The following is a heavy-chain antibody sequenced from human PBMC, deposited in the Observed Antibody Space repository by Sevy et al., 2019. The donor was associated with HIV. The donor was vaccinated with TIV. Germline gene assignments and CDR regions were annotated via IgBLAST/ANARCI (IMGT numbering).Heavy chain of an antibody. CDR1: GFTFSSYS. CDR3: ARDQPSYGDYFFDY. D-gene: IGHD4-17*01. J-gene: IGHJ4*02. V-gene: IGHV3-21*01. CDR2: ISSSSSYI. Sequence: GGSLRLSCAASGFTFSSYSMNWVRQAPGKGLEWVSSISSSSSYIYYEDSVKGRFTISRDNAKNSLYLKVNSLRAEDTAVYYCARDQPSYGDYFFDYWGQGTLVTVSS.